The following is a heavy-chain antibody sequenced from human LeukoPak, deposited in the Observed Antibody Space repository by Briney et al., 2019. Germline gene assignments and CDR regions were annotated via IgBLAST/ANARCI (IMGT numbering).Heavy chain of an antibody. D-gene: IGHD4-17*01. J-gene: IGHJ6*02. Sequence: ASVKVSCKASGGTFSSYAISWVRQAPGQGLEWMGRIIPILGIANYAQKFQGRVTITADKSTSTAYMELSSLRSEDTAVYYCAREGSYGDFPPYYYYGMDVWGQGTTVTVSS. CDR3: AREGSYGDFPPYYYYGMDV. V-gene: IGHV1-69*04. CDR1: GGTFSSYA. CDR2: IIPILGIA.